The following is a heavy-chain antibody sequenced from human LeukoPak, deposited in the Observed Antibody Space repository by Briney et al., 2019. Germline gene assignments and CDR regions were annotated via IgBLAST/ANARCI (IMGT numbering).Heavy chain of an antibody. CDR1: GFTFGDYA. CDR3: TRVHDYVWGSYRPRREYYFDY. V-gene: IGHV3-49*04. CDR2: IRSKAYGGTT. Sequence: PGGSLRLSCTASGFTFGDYAISWVRQAPGKGLEWVGFIRSKAYGGTTEYAASVKGRFTISRDDSKSIAYLQMNSLKTEDTAVYYCTRVHDYVWGSYRPRREYYFDYWGQGTLVTVSS. J-gene: IGHJ4*02. D-gene: IGHD3-16*02.